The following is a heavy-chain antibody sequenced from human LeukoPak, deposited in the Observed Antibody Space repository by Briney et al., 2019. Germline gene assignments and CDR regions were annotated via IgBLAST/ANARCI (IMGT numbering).Heavy chain of an antibody. CDR1: GYTFTSYY. CDR3: ARVSGGGELDP. D-gene: IGHD3-16*01. CDR2: INPNSGGT. V-gene: IGHV1-2*02. Sequence: ASVKVSCKASGYTFTSYYMHWVRQAPGQGLEWMGWINPNSGGTNYAQKFQGRVSMTRDTSISTAYMELSRLRSDDTAVYYCARVSGGGELDPWGQGTLVTVSS. J-gene: IGHJ5*02.